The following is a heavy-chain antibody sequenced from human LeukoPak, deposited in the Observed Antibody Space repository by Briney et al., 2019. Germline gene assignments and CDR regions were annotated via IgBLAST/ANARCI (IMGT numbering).Heavy chain of an antibody. CDR3: ATLMRRRCSGGSCYSPHSDWFDP. V-gene: IGHV1-2*02. J-gene: IGHJ5*02. CDR1: IYTFTDYY. D-gene: IGHD2-15*01. CDR2: INPNSGGT. Sequence: ASVKVSCKASIYTFTDYYTHWVRQAPGQGLEWIGWINPNSGGTNFAQKFQGRVTMTEDTSTDTAYMELSSLRSEDTAVYYCATLMRRRCSGGSCYSPHSDWFDPWGQGTLVTVSS.